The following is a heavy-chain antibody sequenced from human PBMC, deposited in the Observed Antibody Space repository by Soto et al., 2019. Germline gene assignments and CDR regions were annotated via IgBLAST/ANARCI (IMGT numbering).Heavy chain of an antibody. V-gene: IGHV3-23*01. CDR2: ISGSGGST. J-gene: IGHJ4*02. Sequence: GGSLRLSCAASGFIFSSYAMSWGRQASWKGLEWVSAISGSGGSTYYADSVKGRFTISRDNSKNTLYLQMNSLRAEDTAVYYCAKAPVDDLWSGYYFKRYFDYWGQGT. CDR3: AKAPVDDLWSGYYFKRYFDY. D-gene: IGHD3-3*01. CDR1: GFIFSSYA.